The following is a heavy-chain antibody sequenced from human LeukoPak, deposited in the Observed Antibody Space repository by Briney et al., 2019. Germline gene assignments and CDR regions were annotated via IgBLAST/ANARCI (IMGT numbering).Heavy chain of an antibody. CDR3: ARGVGSAFDI. J-gene: IGHJ3*02. CDR2: ISAYDGNT. Sequence: ASVKVSCKASGYTFTSYGISWVRQAPGQGLEWMGWISAYDGNTDYAQKLQGRVTMTTDTSTGTAYMELRSLRFEDTAVYYCARGVGSAFDIWGQGTMVTVSS. D-gene: IGHD2-15*01. V-gene: IGHV1-18*01. CDR1: GYTFTSYG.